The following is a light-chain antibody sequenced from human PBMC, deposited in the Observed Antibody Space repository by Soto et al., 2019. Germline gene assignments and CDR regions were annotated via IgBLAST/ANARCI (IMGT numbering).Light chain of an antibody. CDR3: QQRSNWPPYT. V-gene: IGKV3-11*01. Sequence: DIVLTQSPATLSLSPGQRATLSCRASLSVSNYLAWYQQKPGQAPRLLIYDASNRATGIPARFSGSGSGTDFTLTISSLEPEDFAVYYCQQRSNWPPYTFGQGTKLEIK. J-gene: IGKJ2*01. CDR2: DAS. CDR1: LSVSNY.